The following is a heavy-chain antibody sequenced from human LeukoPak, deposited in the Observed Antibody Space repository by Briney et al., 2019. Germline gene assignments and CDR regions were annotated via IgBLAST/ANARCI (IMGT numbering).Heavy chain of an antibody. Sequence: GGSLRLSCEASGVTFSSYVMSWVRQAPGKGPEWVSGISGSGGGTYYADSVKGRFAISRDNSKNTLYLQMNSLRAEDTAVYYCVQEGPRGLAFDIWGQGTMATVSS. CDR3: VQEGPRGLAFDI. J-gene: IGHJ3*02. CDR1: GVTFSSYV. V-gene: IGHV3-23*01. CDR2: ISGSGGGT.